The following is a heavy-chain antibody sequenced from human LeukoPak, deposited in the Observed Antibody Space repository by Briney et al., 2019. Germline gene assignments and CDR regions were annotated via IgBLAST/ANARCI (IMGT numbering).Heavy chain of an antibody. Sequence: GGSLRLSCAASGFTFSNYAMHWVRQAPGKGLVWVAVISSDGNNKFYADSVKGRFTISRDNSKNTLYVQMNSLRAEDTAVYYCARDRELRFDYWGQGTLVTVSS. CDR3: ARDRELRFDY. D-gene: IGHD1-7*01. CDR2: ISSDGNNK. J-gene: IGHJ4*02. V-gene: IGHV3-30*04. CDR1: GFTFSNYA.